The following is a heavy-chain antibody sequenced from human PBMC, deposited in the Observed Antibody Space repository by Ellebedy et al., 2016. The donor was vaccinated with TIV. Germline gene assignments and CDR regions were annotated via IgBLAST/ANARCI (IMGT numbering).Heavy chain of an antibody. J-gene: IGHJ4*02. CDR1: GFTFSSYG. CDR2: IWYDGSNK. CDR3: ARVWGFKQWLVNPLDY. Sequence: GESLKISCAASGFTFSSYGMHWVRQAPGKGLEWVAVIWYDGSNKYYADSVKGRFTISRDNSKNTLYLQMNSLRAEDTAVYYCARVWGFKQWLVNPLDYWGQGTLVTVSS. V-gene: IGHV3-33*08. D-gene: IGHD6-19*01.